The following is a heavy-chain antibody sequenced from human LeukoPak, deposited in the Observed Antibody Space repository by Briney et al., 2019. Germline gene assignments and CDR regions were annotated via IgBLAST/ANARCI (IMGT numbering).Heavy chain of an antibody. D-gene: IGHD3-22*01. CDR2: ISWNSGSI. CDR3: AKGYYYDSSGYYY. CDR1: GFTFDDYA. V-gene: IGHV3-9*01. Sequence: GRSLRLSCAVSGFTFDDYAMHWVRQAPGKGLEWVSGISWNSGSIGYADSVKGRFTISRDNAKNSLYLQMNSLRAEDTALYYCAKGYYYDSSGYYYWGQGTLVTVSS. J-gene: IGHJ4*02.